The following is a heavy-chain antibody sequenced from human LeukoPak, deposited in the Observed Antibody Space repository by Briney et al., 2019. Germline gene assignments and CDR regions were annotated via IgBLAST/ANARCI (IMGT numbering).Heavy chain of an antibody. CDR2: IYYSGST. CDR3: ARRPNIRDV. Sequence: PSETLSLTCTVSLGSISSSNYYWGWIRHPPGKGLEWIGSIYYSGSTYYNPPLKSRVTISVDTSKNQYSLKLSSVTAADTAVYYCARRPNIRDVWGQGTTVTVSS. D-gene: IGHD3-3*02. V-gene: IGHV4-39*01. J-gene: IGHJ6*02. CDR1: LGSISSSNYY.